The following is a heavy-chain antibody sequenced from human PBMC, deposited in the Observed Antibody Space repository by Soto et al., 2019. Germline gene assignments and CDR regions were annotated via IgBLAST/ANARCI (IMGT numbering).Heavy chain of an antibody. CDR3: ARSGWVGTDYSYYYMDV. D-gene: IGHD6-19*01. V-gene: IGHV1-8*01. CDR2: MNPNSGNT. Sequence: ASVKVSCKASGYTFTSYDINWVRQATGQGLEWMGWMNPNSGNTGYAQKFQGRVTMTRNTSISTAYMELSSLRSEDTAVYYCARSGWVGTDYSYYYMDVWGKGTTVTVSS. CDR1: GYTFTSYD. J-gene: IGHJ6*03.